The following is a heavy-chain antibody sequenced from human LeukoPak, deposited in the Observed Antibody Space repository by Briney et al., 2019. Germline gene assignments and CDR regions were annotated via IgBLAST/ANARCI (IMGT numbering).Heavy chain of an antibody. CDR3: GTDLGMDTAMATSAVNRRGGWFDP. Sequence: ASVKVSCKVSGYTFTDYYMHWVQQAPGKGLEWMGLVDPEDGETIYAEKFQGRVTITAEPSTDTAYMELSSLRSEDTAVYYCGTDLGMDTAMATSAVNRRGGWFDPWGQGTLVTVSS. CDR2: VDPEDGET. CDR1: GYTFTDYY. J-gene: IGHJ5*02. V-gene: IGHV1-69-2*01. D-gene: IGHD5-18*01.